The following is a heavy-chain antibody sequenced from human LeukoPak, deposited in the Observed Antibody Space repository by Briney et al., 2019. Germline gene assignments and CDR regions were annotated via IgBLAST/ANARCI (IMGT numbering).Heavy chain of an antibody. V-gene: IGHV3-13*01. Sequence: PGGSLRLSCAASGFTFSSYDMHWVRQATGKGLEWVSAIGTAGDTYYPGSVKGRFTISRENAKNSLYLQMNSLRAGDTAVYYCARGPYCSSTSCDWYFDLWGRGTLVTVSS. CDR1: GFTFSSYD. CDR2: IGTAGDT. CDR3: ARGPYCSSTSCDWYFDL. D-gene: IGHD2-2*01. J-gene: IGHJ2*01.